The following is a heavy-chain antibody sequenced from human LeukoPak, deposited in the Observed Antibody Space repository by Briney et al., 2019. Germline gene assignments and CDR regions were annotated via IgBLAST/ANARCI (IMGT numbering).Heavy chain of an antibody. V-gene: IGHV3-21*01. Sequence: PGGSLRLSCGASGFTFSSYSMNWVRQAPGKGLEWVSSMSSSSSYTYYADSVKGRFTISRDNPKNSLYLQMDSLRAEDTAVYYCAREEVTTGPFDYWGQGTLVTISS. D-gene: IGHD1/OR15-1a*01. CDR2: MSSSSSYT. CDR3: AREEVTTGPFDY. CDR1: GFTFSSYS. J-gene: IGHJ4*02.